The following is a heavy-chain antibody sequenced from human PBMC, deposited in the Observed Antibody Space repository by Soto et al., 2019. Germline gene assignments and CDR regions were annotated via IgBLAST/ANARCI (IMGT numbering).Heavy chain of an antibody. D-gene: IGHD2-2*02. CDR2: IGAARDP. J-gene: IGHJ6*02. CDR1: GFSFSDYD. Sequence: GGSLRLSCVASGFSFSDYDMHWVRQVPGRGLEWVSAIGAARDPYYLGSVKGRFSISRENAKNSVYLQMNDLRAGDSAVYYCARAYTGRLPRRADYYYAMDVWGQGTTVTVSS. CDR3: ARAYTGRLPRRADYYYAMDV. V-gene: IGHV3-13*04.